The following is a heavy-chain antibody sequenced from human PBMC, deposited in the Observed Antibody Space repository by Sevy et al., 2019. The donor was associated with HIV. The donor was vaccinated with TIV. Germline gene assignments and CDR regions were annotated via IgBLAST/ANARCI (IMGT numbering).Heavy chain of an antibody. CDR2: IYYRGST. CDR3: ASSLWDFAFDF. D-gene: IGHD3-16*01. J-gene: IGHJ4*02. CDR1: GGSISTGGYY. V-gene: IGHV4-31*03. Sequence: SETLSLTCTVSGGSISTGGYYWSWIRQHPGKGLEWIGYIYYRGSTSYNPSLQCRVTLSVDTSKNQFSLRLSSVTAADSAVYYCASSLWDFAFDFWGQGIQVTDSS.